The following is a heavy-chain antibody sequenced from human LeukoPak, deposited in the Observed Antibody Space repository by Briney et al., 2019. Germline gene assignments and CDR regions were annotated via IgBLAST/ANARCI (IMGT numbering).Heavy chain of an antibody. CDR3: ARDPNSAL. CDR1: GGSISSSY. Sequence: PSETLSLTCTVSGGSISSSYRSWIRQPAGKGLEWIGRVYTSGSTNYNYNPSLKSRLTTSVDTSKNQFSLKLSSVTAADTAVYYCARDPNSALWGQGTLVTVSS. V-gene: IGHV4-4*07. J-gene: IGHJ4*02. CDR2: VYTSGST. D-gene: IGHD2-21*01.